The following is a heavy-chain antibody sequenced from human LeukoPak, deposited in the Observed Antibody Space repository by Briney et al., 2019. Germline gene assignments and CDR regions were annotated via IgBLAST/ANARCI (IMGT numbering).Heavy chain of an antibody. Sequence: GASVKVSCKASGGTFSSSAIGWVRQAPGQGLEWMGGINPIFGTPNYAQKFQGRVTITADESTSTAYMELSSLRSEDTAVYYCARGGGNFGVLTTAYYYGMDVWGQGTTVTVSS. CDR1: GGTFSSSA. J-gene: IGHJ6*02. V-gene: IGHV1-69*13. CDR3: ARGGGNFGVLTTAYYYGMDV. CDR2: INPIFGTP. D-gene: IGHD3-3*01.